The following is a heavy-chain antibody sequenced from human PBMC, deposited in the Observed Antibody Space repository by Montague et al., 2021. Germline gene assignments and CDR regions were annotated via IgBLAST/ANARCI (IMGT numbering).Heavy chain of an antibody. CDR3: ASWMH. CDR1: GAYISTYE. CDR2: IGDNRDT. V-gene: IGHV4-59*01. Sequence: SETLSLTCTVSGAYISTYECFWTRQPQRNGLGRIGYIGDNRDTNYNTNLKRRVTLSVDTSKTQFSLTFSLVTAADTAVDYCASWMHWGQGKLVTVSS. J-gene: IGHJ4*02. D-gene: IGHD2-2*03.